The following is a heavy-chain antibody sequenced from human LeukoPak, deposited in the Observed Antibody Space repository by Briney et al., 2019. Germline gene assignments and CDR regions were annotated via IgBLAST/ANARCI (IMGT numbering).Heavy chain of an antibody. CDR2: IGSDNKP. D-gene: IGHD2-2*01. CDR3: AKAHNHCSSTSCYFDY. V-gene: IGHV3-23*05. CDR1: GFTFSAYA. Sequence: PGGSQRLSCEASGFTFSAYAMTWVRQAPGKGLEWVSSIGSDNKPHYSESVKGRFAISRDNSKNTLYLQMNSLRAEDTAVYYCAKAHNHCSSTSCYFDYWGQGTLVTVSS. J-gene: IGHJ4*02.